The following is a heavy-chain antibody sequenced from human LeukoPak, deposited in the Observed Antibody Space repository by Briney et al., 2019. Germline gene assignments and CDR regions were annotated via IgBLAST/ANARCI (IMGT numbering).Heavy chain of an antibody. J-gene: IGHJ4*02. Sequence: PSEALSLTCTVSGGSISSGDYYWSWIRQPPGKGLEWVSSINTGSTYILYSDSVRGRFTISRDDAQNSVYLQLNTLRDEDTAVYYCARVEARPGAGFDYWGQGTLVTVSS. D-gene: IGHD1-1*01. CDR2: INTGSTYI. V-gene: IGHV3-11*06. CDR3: ARVEARPGAGFDY. CDR1: GGSISSGDYY.